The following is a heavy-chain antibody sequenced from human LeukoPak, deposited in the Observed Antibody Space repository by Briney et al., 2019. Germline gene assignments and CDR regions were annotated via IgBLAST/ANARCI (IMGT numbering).Heavy chain of an antibody. V-gene: IGHV3-30*18. CDR2: ISYDGYDK. CDR1: GFTFSHYA. CDR3: AKSMPTVIRNDAFYI. Sequence: GGSLRLSCAASGFTFSHYAMHWVRQAPGKGLEWVAAISYDGYDKYYADSVKGRFTISRDNSNHTLYLQMNSLRAEDTAVYYCAKSMPTVIRNDAFYIRGRGKIATVS. J-gene: IGHJ3*02. D-gene: IGHD4-17*01.